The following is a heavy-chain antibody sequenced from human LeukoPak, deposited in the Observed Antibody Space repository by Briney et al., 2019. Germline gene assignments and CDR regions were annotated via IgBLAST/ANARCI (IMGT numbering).Heavy chain of an antibody. J-gene: IGHJ6*03. V-gene: IGHV4-59*12. CDR3: ARAFFYGSGSYRSYYYYMDV. D-gene: IGHD3-10*01. CDR2: MFYSGTT. Sequence: SETLSLTCTVSGVSITTYYWNWVRQPPGKGLEWIGHMFYSGTTSYNPSLKSRVAISVDKSKNQFSLKLSSVTAADTAVYYCARAFFYGSGSYRSYYYYMDVWGKGTTVTVSS. CDR1: GVSITTYY.